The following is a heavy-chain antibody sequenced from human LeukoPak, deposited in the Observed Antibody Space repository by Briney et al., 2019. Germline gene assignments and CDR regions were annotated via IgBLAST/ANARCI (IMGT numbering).Heavy chain of an antibody. J-gene: IGHJ4*02. CDR1: QFTFSSHG. CDR3: AKDGRSYSSGWPPFDY. D-gene: IGHD6-19*01. CDR2: TSYDGSKK. V-gene: IGHV3-30*18. Sequence: PGRSLRLSCAASQFTFSSHGMHWVRQAPGKGLEWVAVTSYDGSKKYYADSVKGRFTISRDNSKNTLYLQMNSLRTEDTAVYYCAKDGRSYSSGWPPFDYWGQGTLVTVSS.